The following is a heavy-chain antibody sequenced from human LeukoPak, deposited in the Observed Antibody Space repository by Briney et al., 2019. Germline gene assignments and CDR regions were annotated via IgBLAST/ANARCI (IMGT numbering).Heavy chain of an antibody. J-gene: IGHJ6*03. CDR1: GFTFCSLG. V-gene: IGHV3-23*01. Sequence: GGTLRLSCAASGFTFCSLGMSWVRQAPGKGLEGWSAISGSGGNTYYADSVKGRLTSSRDNSRNTLYLQMTSLRAEDTAVYYCAKVSGYCSSTSCPRLYYYYYYMDVWGKGTTVTVSS. CDR2: ISGSGGNT. CDR3: AKVSGYCSSTSCPRLYYYYYYMDV. D-gene: IGHD2-2*01.